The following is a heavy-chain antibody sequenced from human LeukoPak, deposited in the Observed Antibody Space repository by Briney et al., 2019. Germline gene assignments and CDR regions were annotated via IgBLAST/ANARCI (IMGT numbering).Heavy chain of an antibody. J-gene: IGHJ4*02. V-gene: IGHV3-21*01. D-gene: IGHD3-22*01. CDR2: IGTSSSDK. CDR1: GFAFSSYS. CDR3: ARDRSPLYYDSSGYDF. Sequence: GGSLRLSCAASGFAFSSYSMTWVRQAPGKGLVWVSSIGTSSSDKAYADSVKGRFTISRDNAMKSVYLQMNSPRAEDTAVYYCARDRSPLYYDSSGYDFGGQGTLVTVSS.